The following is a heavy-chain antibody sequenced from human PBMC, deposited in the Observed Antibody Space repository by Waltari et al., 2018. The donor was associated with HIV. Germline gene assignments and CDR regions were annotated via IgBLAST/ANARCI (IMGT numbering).Heavy chain of an antibody. CDR3: ARLGYCSSTSCYYYYYAMDV. CDR1: GYTLTSYD. J-gene: IGHJ6*02. Sequence: QVQLVQSGAEVKKPGASVKVSCKASGYTLTSYDINRVRQATGQGLEWMGWMNPNSGNTGYAQKFRGRVTMTRNTSISTAYMELSSLRSEDTAVYYCARLGYCSSTSCYYYYYAMDVWGQGTTVTVSS. V-gene: IGHV1-8*01. CDR2: MNPNSGNT. D-gene: IGHD2-2*01.